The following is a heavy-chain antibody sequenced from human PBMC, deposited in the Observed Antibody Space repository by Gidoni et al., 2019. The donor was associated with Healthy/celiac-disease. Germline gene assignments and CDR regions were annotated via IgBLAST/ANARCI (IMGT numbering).Heavy chain of an antibody. Sequence: QVQLVQSGAEVKKPGASVKVSCKASGYTFTSSGISWVRPAPGQGLEWMGWISAYQGNTNYAQKLQGRVIMTTDTSTSTAYMELRSLRSDDTAVYYCARDSYCSGGSCYQAGWGYYGMDVWGQGTTVTVSS. V-gene: IGHV1-18*01. CDR3: ARDSYCSGGSCYQAGWGYYGMDV. J-gene: IGHJ6*02. D-gene: IGHD2-15*01. CDR1: GYTFTSSG. CDR2: ISAYQGNT.